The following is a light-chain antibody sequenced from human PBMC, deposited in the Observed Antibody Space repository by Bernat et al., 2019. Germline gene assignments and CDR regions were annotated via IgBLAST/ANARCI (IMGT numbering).Light chain of an antibody. J-gene: IGLJ3*02. Sequence: SYELTQPPSVSVSPGQTASITCSGVKLGDKYACWYQQKPGQSPVVVIYHDNKRPSGIPARFSGSNSVNTATLTISETQAMDEADYYCQAWDSNTAVFGGGTKLTVL. CDR1: KLGDKY. V-gene: IGLV3-1*01. CDR2: HDN. CDR3: QAWDSNTAV.